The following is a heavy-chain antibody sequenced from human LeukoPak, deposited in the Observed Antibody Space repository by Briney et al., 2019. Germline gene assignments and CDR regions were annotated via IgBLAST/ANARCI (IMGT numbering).Heavy chain of an antibody. CDR1: GFTFSSYE. J-gene: IGHJ4*02. V-gene: IGHV3-48*03. CDR2: ISTSGRTI. D-gene: IGHD2-8*01. CDR3: ARGLSVYARTLYYSDS. Sequence: PGGSLRLSCAASGFTFSSYEMNWVRQAPGKGLEWVSYISTSGRTIYYADSVKGRFTISRDNAQNSLYLQMNSLRAEDTAVYYCARGLSVYARTLYYSDSWGQGTLVTVSS.